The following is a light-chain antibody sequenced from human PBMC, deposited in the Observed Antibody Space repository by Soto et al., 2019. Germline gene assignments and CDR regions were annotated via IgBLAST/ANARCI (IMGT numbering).Light chain of an antibody. J-gene: IGKJ5*01. CDR2: GAS. CDR1: QSVSSN. Sequence: EIAMTQSPATRYLSPGERATLSWGASQSVSSNLAWYQQKPGQAPRLLIYGASTRATGIPARFSGSGSGTEFTLTISSLQSEDFAVYYCQQYNNWPTITFGQGTRLEIK. V-gene: IGKV3-15*01. CDR3: QQYNNWPTIT.